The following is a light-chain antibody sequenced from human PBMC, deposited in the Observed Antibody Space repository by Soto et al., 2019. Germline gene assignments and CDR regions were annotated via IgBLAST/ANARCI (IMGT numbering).Light chain of an antibody. V-gene: IGLV2-23*02. CDR2: EVS. J-gene: IGLJ1*01. CDR1: SSDVGSYNL. Sequence: QSALTQPASVSGSPGQSITISCTGTSSDVGSYNLVSWYQQHPGKAPKLMIYEVSKRPSGVSNRFSGSKSGNMASLTISGLQAEDEADYYCCSYAGSNYVFGTGTKLTVL. CDR3: CSYAGSNYV.